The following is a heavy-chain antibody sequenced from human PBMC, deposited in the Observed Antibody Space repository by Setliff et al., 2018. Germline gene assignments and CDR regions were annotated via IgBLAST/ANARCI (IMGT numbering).Heavy chain of an antibody. CDR3: SRLVRYCTRTSCQRASGDDY. CDR1: GYTFTNYG. J-gene: IGHJ4*02. Sequence: ASVKVSCKASGYTFTNYGISWVRQAPGQGLEWMGWISAYTGNTYSAQKFQGRLTMTTDTSTTTAYMELRSLRSDDTAVYYCSRLVRYCTRTSCQRASGDDYWGQGTRVTVS. D-gene: IGHD2-2*01. CDR2: ISAYTGNT. V-gene: IGHV1-18*01.